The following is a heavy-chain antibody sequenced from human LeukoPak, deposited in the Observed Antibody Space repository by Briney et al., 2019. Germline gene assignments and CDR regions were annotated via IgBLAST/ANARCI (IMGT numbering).Heavy chain of an antibody. CDR3: ARGQGIGGAEDYFDY. J-gene: IGHJ4*02. CDR1: GFTFSAHA. V-gene: IGHV3-30-3*01. Sequence: GGSLRLSCAASGFTFSAHAIHWVRQAPGRGLKWVAIISSDGTKKFYADSVQARLSISRDNSRNIVYLQMDSLSTEDTAMYYCARGQGIGGAEDYFDYWGQGTLVTVSS. D-gene: IGHD3-16*01. CDR2: ISSDGTKK.